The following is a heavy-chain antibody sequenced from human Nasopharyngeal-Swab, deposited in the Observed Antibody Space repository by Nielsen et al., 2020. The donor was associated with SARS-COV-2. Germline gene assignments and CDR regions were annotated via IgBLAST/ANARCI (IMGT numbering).Heavy chain of an antibody. Sequence: LSLTCAASGFTFSSFGMHWVRQAPGKGLEWVAFIEHDASNEYYGDSVKGRFSISRDSSKNTLYLQMDSLRGEDTAVYYCARDAPAHYGAFYWGRGTLVTVSS. D-gene: IGHD4-17*01. V-gene: IGHV3-30*03. CDR1: GFTFSSFG. CDR3: ARDAPAHYGAFY. J-gene: IGHJ4*02. CDR2: IEHDASNE.